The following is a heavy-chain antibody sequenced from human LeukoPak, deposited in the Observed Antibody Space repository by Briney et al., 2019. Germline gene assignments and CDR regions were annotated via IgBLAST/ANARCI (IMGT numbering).Heavy chain of an antibody. CDR3: AAEHDGFDI. Sequence: PGGSLRLSCAASRFSFSNSWMHWVRQTPGKGLEWGTSIRGDGGDTTYADSVKGRFTISRDNAENTLYLQMNSLRADDTAVYYCAAEHDGFDIWGQGTMVTVSS. V-gene: IGHV3-74*01. CDR2: IRGDGGDT. J-gene: IGHJ3*02. CDR1: RFSFSNSW.